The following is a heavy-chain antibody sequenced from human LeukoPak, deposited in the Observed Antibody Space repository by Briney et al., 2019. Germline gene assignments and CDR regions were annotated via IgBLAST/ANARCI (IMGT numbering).Heavy chain of an antibody. J-gene: IGHJ4*02. CDR3: ATLIVDATKFDY. V-gene: IGHV3-23*01. D-gene: IGHD3-22*01. CDR2: ISGSGATT. Sequence: PGGSLRLSCAASGFTFSSYTMSWVRQAPGKGLEWVSAISGSGATTYYADSVKGRFTISRDNSKNTLYLQMNGLRAEDTAVYYCATLIVDATKFDYWGQGTLVTVSS. CDR1: GFTFSSYT.